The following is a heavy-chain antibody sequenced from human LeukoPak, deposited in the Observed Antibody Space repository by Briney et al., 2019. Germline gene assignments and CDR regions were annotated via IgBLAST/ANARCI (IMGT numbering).Heavy chain of an antibody. V-gene: IGHV4-34*01. D-gene: IGHD1-1*01. CDR1: GGSFSGYY. CDR3: ARHYPTVTYYFDY. CDR2: INHSGST. Sequence: PSETLSLTCAVYGGSFSGYYWSWIRQPPGKGLEWIGEINHSGSTNYNPSLKSRVTISVDTSENQFSLTLSSVTAADTAIYYCARHYPTVTYYFDYWGQGTLVTVSS. J-gene: IGHJ4*02.